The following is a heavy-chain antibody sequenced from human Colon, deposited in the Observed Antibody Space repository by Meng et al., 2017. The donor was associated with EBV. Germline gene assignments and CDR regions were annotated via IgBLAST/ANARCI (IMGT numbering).Heavy chain of an antibody. V-gene: IGHV4-39*07. CDR3: ARGLQIWHEIDY. Sequence: GPGRGVCSQTRSPTGPVAGGFTSSGTACWGLASQPERKGLGWIRGFSDSGSTSYNPPLKSRVTISIVTSKNQFSLSLTSVTAADTDIYSCARGLQIWHEIDYWGQGTLVTVSS. D-gene: IGHD5-18*01. J-gene: IGHJ4*02. CDR2: FSDSGST. CDR1: GGFTSSGTAC.